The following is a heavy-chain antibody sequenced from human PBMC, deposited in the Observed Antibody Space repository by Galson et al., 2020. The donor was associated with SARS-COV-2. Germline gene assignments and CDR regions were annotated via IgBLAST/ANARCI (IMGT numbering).Heavy chain of an antibody. CDR2: IHHSGST. CDR1: GYSISSGYY. V-gene: IGHV4-38-2*02. Sequence: SETLSLTCTVSGYSISSGYYWGWIRQPPGKGLEWLGSIHHSGSTYYNPSLKSRVTISVDTSKTQFSLKLSSVTAADTAVYYCARRILPNPFDYWGQGTLVTVSS. CDR3: ARRILPNPFDY. J-gene: IGHJ4*02. D-gene: IGHD2-15*01.